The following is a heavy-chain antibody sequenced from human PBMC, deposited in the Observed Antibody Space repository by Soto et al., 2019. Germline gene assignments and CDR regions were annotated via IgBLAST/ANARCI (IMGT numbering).Heavy chain of an antibody. Sequence: GASVKVSCKASGGTFSSYAISWVRQAPGQGVEWMGGIIPIFGTANYAQKFQGRVTITADESTSTAYMELSSLRSEDTAVYYCAREDMATIKDYYYYGMDVWGQGTTVTVSS. CDR1: GGTFSSYA. CDR2: IIPIFGTA. D-gene: IGHD5-12*01. J-gene: IGHJ6*02. CDR3: AREDMATIKDYYYYGMDV. V-gene: IGHV1-69*13.